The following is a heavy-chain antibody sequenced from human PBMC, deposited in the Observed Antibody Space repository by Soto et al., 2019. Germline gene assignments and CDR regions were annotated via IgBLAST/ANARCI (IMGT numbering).Heavy chain of an antibody. V-gene: IGHV1-18*01. J-gene: IGHJ6*02. CDR2: ISAYNGNT. Sequence: ASVKVSCKASGYTFTSYGISWVRQAPGQGLEWMGWISAYNGNTNYAQKLQGRVTMTTDTSTSTAYMELRSLRSDDTAVYYCARRTGSSWYKIYYYYGMDVWGQGTTVTSP. D-gene: IGHD6-13*01. CDR1: GYTFTSYG. CDR3: ARRTGSSWYKIYYYYGMDV.